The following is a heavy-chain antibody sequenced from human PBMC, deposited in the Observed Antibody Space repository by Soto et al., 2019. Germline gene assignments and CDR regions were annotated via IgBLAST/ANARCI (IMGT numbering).Heavy chain of an antibody. D-gene: IGHD5-18*01. CDR2: IIPIFGTA. CDR3: ARERLPGQLWLLYFDY. CDR1: GVTFSSYA. Sequence: ASVKLSCKASGVTFSSYAISWVRQAPGQGLEWMGGIIPIFGTANYAQKFQGRVTITADESTSTAYMELSSLRSEDTAVYYCARERLPGQLWLLYFDYWGQGTLVTVSS. V-gene: IGHV1-69*13. J-gene: IGHJ4*02.